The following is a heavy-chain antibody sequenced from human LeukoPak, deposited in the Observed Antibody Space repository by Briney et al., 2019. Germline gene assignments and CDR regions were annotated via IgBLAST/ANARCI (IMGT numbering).Heavy chain of an antibody. CDR3: ASYSGGSYFYYYYGLDV. CDR1: GYTFTGYY. D-gene: IGHD1-26*01. J-gene: IGHJ6*02. CDR2: INPNSGGT. Sequence: EASVKVSCKASGYTFTGYYMHWVRQAPGQGLEWMGWINPNSGGTNYAQKFRGRVTMTRDTSISTAYMELSSLRSDDAAVYYCASYSGGSYFYYYYGLDVWGQGTTVTVSS. V-gene: IGHV1-2*02.